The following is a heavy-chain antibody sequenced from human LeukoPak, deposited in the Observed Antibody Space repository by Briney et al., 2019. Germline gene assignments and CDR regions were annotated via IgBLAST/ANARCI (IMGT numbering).Heavy chain of an antibody. J-gene: IGHJ6*04. CDR2: LYSDGSP. D-gene: IGHD3-10*02. CDR1: GFTVSNNY. CDR3: AELGITMIGGV. V-gene: IGHV3-66*01. Sequence: AGGSLRLSCAASGFTVSNNYMSWVRQAPGKGLEWVSVLYSDGSPDYAESVKGRFTISRDKSKNTLHLQMNSLRVEDTAVYYCAELGITMIGGVWGKGTTVTISS.